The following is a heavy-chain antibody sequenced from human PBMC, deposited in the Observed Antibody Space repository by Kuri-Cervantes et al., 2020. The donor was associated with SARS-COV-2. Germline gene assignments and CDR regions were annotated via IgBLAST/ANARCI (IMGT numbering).Heavy chain of an antibody. CDR1: GGSFSGYY. D-gene: IGHD3-22*01. Sequence: SQTLSLTCAVYGGSFSGYYWSWIRQPPGKGLEWIGEINHSGSANYNPSLKSRVTVSVNTSKNQFSLMLSTVTAAGTAVYYCAILRITMIVVPKGWGQGTLVTVSS. V-gene: IGHV4-34*01. CDR3: AILRITMIVVPKG. J-gene: IGHJ4*02. CDR2: INHSGSA.